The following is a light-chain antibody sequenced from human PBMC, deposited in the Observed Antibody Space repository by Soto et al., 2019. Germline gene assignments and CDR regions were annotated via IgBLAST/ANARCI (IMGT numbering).Light chain of an antibody. CDR2: TTN. Sequence: QSVLTQPHSASGTPGQRVTISCSGSSSNIGTSSVHWFQQLPGTAPKLLISTTNQRPSGVPERFSGSKSGTSASLAISGLQSEDEADYYCAAWVDSLNGHVFGTGTKVTVL. J-gene: IGLJ1*01. CDR1: SSNIGTSS. CDR3: AAWVDSLNGHV. V-gene: IGLV1-44*01.